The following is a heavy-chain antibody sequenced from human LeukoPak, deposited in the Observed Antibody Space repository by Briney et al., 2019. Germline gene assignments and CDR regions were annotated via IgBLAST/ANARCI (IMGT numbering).Heavy chain of an antibody. CDR1: GGSISNYY. CDR2: IYYSGST. J-gene: IGHJ4*02. V-gene: IGHV4-59*01. D-gene: IGHD6-6*01. CDR3: VRALHISSRSCFDY. Sequence: SETLSLTCTVSGGSISNYYWSWIRQPPGKELEWIGYIYYSGSTNYNPSLKSRVTISVDTSKNQFSLKLSSVTAADTAVYYCVRALHISSRSCFDYWGQGNLVIVSS.